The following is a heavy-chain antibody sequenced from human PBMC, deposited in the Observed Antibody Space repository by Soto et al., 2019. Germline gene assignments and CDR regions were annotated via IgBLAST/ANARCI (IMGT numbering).Heavy chain of an antibody. CDR1: GYTLTTYG. D-gene: IGHD1-26*01. V-gene: IGHV1-18*01. J-gene: IGHJ6*01. CDR2: ISVYNGNT. Sequence: QVQLVQSGAEVKNPGASVKVSCKASGYTLTTYGISWVRQAPGQGLEWMGWISVYNGNTNYAQKVQGRVTMTTDTSTSTADMELRSLKSDDTAVYYCARVIGAKELHGMGVWGQGTTVTVSS. CDR3: ARVIGAKELHGMGV.